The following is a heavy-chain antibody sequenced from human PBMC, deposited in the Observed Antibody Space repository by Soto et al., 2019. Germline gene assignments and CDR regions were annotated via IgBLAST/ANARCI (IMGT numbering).Heavy chain of an antibody. CDR3: TTDVWSGYSDY. J-gene: IGHJ4*02. CDR2: IKSKTDGGTT. V-gene: IGHV3-15*01. CDR1: GFTFSNAW. Sequence: GGSLRLSCAASGFTFSNAWMSWVRQAPGKGLEWVGRIKSKTDGGTTDYAAPVKGRFTISRDYSKNTLYLQMNSLKTEDTAVYYCTTDVWSGYSDYWGQGTLVTVSS. D-gene: IGHD3-3*01.